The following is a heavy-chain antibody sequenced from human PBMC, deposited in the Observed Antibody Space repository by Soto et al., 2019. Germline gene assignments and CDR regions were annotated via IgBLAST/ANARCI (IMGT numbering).Heavy chain of an antibody. Sequence: PGGSLRLSCAASGFTFSSYGMHWVLQAPGKGLEWVAVISYDGSNKYYADSVKGRFTISRDNSKNTLYLQMNSLRAEDTAVYYCAKDRILGIAARPGWFDPWGQGTLVTVSS. V-gene: IGHV3-30*18. CDR3: AKDRILGIAARPGWFDP. CDR2: ISYDGSNK. D-gene: IGHD6-6*01. J-gene: IGHJ5*02. CDR1: GFTFSSYG.